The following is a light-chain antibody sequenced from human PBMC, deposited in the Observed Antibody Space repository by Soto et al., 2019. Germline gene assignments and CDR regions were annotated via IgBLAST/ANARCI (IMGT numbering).Light chain of an antibody. CDR2: EVT. J-gene: IGLJ1*01. Sequence: QSVLTQPASVSGSPGQSITISCTGSSSDVGGYNHVSWYQQHPGKAPKLMIYEVTIRPSGISNRFSGSKSGNTASLTISGLQAEDEADYFCTSFTSTSSLYVFGTGTKVTVL. CDR3: TSFTSTSSLYV. CDR1: SSDVGGYNH. V-gene: IGLV2-14*01.